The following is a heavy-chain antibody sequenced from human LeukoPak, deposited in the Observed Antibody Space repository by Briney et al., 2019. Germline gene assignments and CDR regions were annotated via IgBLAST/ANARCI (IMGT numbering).Heavy chain of an antibody. Sequence: SETLSLTCAVYGGSFSGYYWSWIRQPPGKGLEWIGEINHSGSINYNPSLKSRVTISVDTSKNQFSLKLSSVTAADTAVYYCARGNGTHYFDYWGQGTLVTVSS. J-gene: IGHJ4*02. CDR3: ARGNGTHYFDY. CDR2: INHSGSI. V-gene: IGHV4-34*01. CDR1: GGSFSGYY.